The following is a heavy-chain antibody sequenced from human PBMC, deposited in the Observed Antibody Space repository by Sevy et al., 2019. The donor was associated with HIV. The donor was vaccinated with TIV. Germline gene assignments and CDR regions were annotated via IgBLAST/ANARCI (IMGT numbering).Heavy chain of an antibody. V-gene: IGHV3-7*01. CDR1: AFTFSSYW. Sequence: GGSLRLFCAASAFTFSSYWMTWVRQAPGKGLEWVANINQDGSEENYVDSVKGRFTIFRDNAKNSLFLQMNSLRAEDTAVYYCARTGSYADTYYYYYAMDVWGPGTTVTVSS. D-gene: IGHD3-16*01. CDR3: ARTGSYADTYYYYYAMDV. CDR2: INQDGSEE. J-gene: IGHJ6*02.